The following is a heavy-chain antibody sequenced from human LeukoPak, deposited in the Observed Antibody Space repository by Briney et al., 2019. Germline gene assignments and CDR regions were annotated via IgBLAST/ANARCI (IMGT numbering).Heavy chain of an antibody. CDR3: ARDLQAGGAYGSGNG. Sequence: ASVKVSCKASGYTFTSYYMHWVRQAPGQGLEWMGIINPSGGSTSYAQKFQGRVTMTRDTSTSTVYMELSSLRSEDTAVYYCARDLQAGGAYGSGNGWGQGTLVTVSS. CDR1: GYTFTSYY. J-gene: IGHJ4*02. V-gene: IGHV1-46*01. CDR2: INPSGGST. D-gene: IGHD3-10*01.